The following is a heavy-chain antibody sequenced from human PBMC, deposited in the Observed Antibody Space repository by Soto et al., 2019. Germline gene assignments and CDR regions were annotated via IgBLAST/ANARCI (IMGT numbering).Heavy chain of an antibody. CDR1: GFTFSSYD. Sequence: GGSLRLSCAASGFTFSSYDMHWVRQATGKGLEWVSAIGTAGDQYYPGSVKGRFTISRENAKNSLYLQMNSLRAGDTAVYYCARGHDSSGYDAFDIWGQGTMVTVSS. J-gene: IGHJ3*02. V-gene: IGHV3-13*05. CDR3: ARGHDSSGYDAFDI. CDR2: IGTAGDQ. D-gene: IGHD3-22*01.